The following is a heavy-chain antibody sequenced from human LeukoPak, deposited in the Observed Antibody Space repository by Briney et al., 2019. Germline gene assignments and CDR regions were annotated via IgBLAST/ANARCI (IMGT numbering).Heavy chain of an antibody. CDR1: GFTFSSYT. Sequence: GWSLRLSCAASGFTFSSYTMHWVRQAPGKGLEWVALTSSDGNKYFADSVQGRFTISRDNSRNTVYLQLDSLRPDDTAVYYCARERGIRALYFDNWGQGTLVTVSS. CDR2: TSSDGNK. D-gene: IGHD3-16*01. V-gene: IGHV3-30*04. CDR3: ARERGIRALYFDN. J-gene: IGHJ4*02.